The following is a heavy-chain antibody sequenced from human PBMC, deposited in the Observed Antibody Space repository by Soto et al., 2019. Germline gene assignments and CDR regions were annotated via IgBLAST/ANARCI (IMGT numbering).Heavy chain of an antibody. J-gene: IGHJ6*03. CDR2: ISSSSSTI. CDR1: GFTFSSYS. Sequence: PGGSLRLSCAASGFTFSSYSMNWVRQAPGKGLEWVSYISSSSSTIYCADSVKGRFTISRDNAKNSLYLQMNSLRAEDTAVYYCARDIPYCSSTSCYNSYYMDVWGKGTTVTVSS. D-gene: IGHD2-2*01. V-gene: IGHV3-48*01. CDR3: ARDIPYCSSTSCYNSYYMDV.